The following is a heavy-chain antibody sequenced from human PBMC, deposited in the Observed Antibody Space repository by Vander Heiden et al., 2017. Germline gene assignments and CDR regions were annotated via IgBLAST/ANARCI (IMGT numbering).Heavy chain of an antibody. J-gene: IGHJ5*02. V-gene: IGHV4-34*01. CDR1: GGSFSGYY. CDR3: ARRGWFDP. Sequence: QVQLQQWGAGLLKPSETLSLTCAVYGGSFSGYYWSWIRQPPGKGLEWIGEINQRGSTNYNPSIKSRVTISVETSKNKLSMKMRAVTAADTAVDYCARRGWFDPWGQGTLVTVSS. CDR2: INQRGST.